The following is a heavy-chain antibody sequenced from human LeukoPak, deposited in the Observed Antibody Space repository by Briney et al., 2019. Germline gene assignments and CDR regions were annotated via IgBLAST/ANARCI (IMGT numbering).Heavy chain of an antibody. V-gene: IGHV4-59*01. CDR1: GGSISRYH. J-gene: IGHJ4*02. CDR3: ARGSTATNSYD. CDR2: IYYSGST. Sequence: PSETLSLTCTVSGGSISRYHWSWVRQPPGKGLEWIGYIYYSGSTNYNPSLKSRVTMSVDTSKNQFSLKLSSVTAADTAVYYCARGSTATNSYDWGQGTLVTVSS. D-gene: IGHD4-11*01.